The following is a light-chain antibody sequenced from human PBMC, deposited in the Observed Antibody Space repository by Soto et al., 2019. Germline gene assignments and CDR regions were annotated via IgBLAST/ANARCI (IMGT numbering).Light chain of an antibody. CDR3: SSYAGSSSYV. CDR2: AVT. J-gene: IGLJ1*01. Sequence: QSVLTQPASVSGSPGQSITISCTGTPSDIGNYKLVSWFQQHPGKAPRLIIFAVTERPAGISVRFSGSKSGNTASLTISGLQAEDEADYYCSSYAGSSSYVFGTGTKVTVL. CDR1: PSDIGNYKL. V-gene: IGLV2-23*02.